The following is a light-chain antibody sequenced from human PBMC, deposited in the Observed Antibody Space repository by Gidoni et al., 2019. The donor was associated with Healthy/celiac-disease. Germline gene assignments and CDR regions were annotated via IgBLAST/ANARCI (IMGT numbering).Light chain of an antibody. CDR2: GHR. J-gene: IGLJ2*01. CDR1: SSNIGAGYD. Sequence: QSVLPQPPSVSQAPEQRVTISCPWSSSNIGAGYDVHWYQQLPGTAPKLLIYGHRNRPSGVPDRFSCSKSGTSASLAITGLQADDEADYYCQSYDSSLSNVVFGGGTKLPVL. V-gene: IGLV1-40*01. CDR3: QSYDSSLSNVV.